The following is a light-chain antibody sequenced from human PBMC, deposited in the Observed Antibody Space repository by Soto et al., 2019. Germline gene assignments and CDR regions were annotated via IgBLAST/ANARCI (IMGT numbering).Light chain of an antibody. Sequence: QSVLTQPPSASGSPGQSVTISCTGTSSDVGNYNYVSWYQHHPGKAPKLMIYEVSKWPSGVPDRFSGSKSGNTASLTVSGLQAEDEADYYCTSYAGSNTYVFRTGTKVTVL. J-gene: IGLJ1*01. CDR3: TSYAGSNTYV. V-gene: IGLV2-8*01. CDR1: SSDVGNYNY. CDR2: EVS.